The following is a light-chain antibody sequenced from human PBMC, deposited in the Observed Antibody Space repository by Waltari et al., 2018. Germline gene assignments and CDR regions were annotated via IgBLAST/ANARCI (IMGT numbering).Light chain of an antibody. CDR2: GAS. CDR1: QRVSVW. V-gene: IGKV1-5*03. CDR3: QQYNTYST. Sequence: DVQMTQSPSTLSASVGDRVTITCRASQRVSVWLAWYQQKPGKAPKLLISGASSLESGVPSRFSGSGSGTEVTLTISGLQPEDFATYYCQQYNTYSTFGQGTKVEIK. J-gene: IGKJ1*01.